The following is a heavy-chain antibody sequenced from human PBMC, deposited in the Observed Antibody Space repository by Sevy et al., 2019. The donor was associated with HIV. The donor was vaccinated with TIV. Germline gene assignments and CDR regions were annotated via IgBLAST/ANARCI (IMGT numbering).Heavy chain of an antibody. CDR1: GFTFSSYA. CDR2: ISGSGGST. D-gene: IGHD3-3*01. J-gene: IGHJ4*02. V-gene: IGHV3-23*01. CDR3: AKDRKYDFWSGYPGY. Sequence: GGSLRLSCAASGFTFSSYAMSWVRQAPGKGLEWVSAISGSGGSTYYADFVKGRFTISRDNSKNTLYLQMNSLRAEDTAVYYCAKDRKYDFWSGYPGYWGQGTLVTVSS.